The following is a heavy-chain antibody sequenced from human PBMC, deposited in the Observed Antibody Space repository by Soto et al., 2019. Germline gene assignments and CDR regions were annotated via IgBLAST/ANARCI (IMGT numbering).Heavy chain of an antibody. CDR1: GGSISSGGYY. CDR2: IYSGGST. D-gene: IGHD2-2*01. CDR3: ARFVRSCSATTCSTRADV. V-gene: IGHV4-61*08. Sequence: PSETLSLTCTVSGGSISSGGYYWSWIRQHPGKGLEWIGFIYSGGSTKNPSLRSRVTMSVDTSKNQFSLKLRSVIVADTAVYHCARFVRSCSATTCSTRADVWGQGITVTVSS. J-gene: IGHJ6*02.